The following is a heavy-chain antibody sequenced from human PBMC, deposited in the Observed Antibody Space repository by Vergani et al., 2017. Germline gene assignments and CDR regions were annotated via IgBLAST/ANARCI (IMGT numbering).Heavy chain of an antibody. CDR2: IKQDGSEK. CDR3: ARDLDCSSTSCYTYWYFDL. CDR1: GFTFSSYW. Sequence: EVQLVESGGGLVQPGGSLRLSCAASGFTFSSYWMSWVRQAPGKGLEWVANIKQDGSEKYYVDSVKGRFTFSRDNAKNSLYLQMNSLRAEDTAVYYCARDLDCSSTSCYTYWYFDLWGRGTLVTVSS. V-gene: IGHV3-7*01. D-gene: IGHD2-2*01. J-gene: IGHJ2*01.